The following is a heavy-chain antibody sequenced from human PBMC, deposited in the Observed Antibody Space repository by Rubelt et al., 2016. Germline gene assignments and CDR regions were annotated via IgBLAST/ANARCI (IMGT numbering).Heavy chain of an antibody. CDR1: GFPFSSYG. Sequence: QVQLVESGGGVVQPGGSLRLSCAASGFPFSSYGMHWVRQAPGKGLGWVAFIRYDGSNKYYADSVKGRFTISRDNSKNTLYLQMNSLRAEDTAVYYCAKGGNVVVTARLYYFDYWGQGTLVTVSS. D-gene: IGHD2-21*02. V-gene: IGHV3-30*02. J-gene: IGHJ4*02. CDR2: IRYDGSNK. CDR3: AKGGNVVVTARLYYFDY.